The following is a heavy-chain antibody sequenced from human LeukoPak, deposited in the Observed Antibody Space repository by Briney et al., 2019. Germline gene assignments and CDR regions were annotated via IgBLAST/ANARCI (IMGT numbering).Heavy chain of an antibody. CDR1: GGSISSSTYF. CDR3: ARTRGEDYGDSIYFDY. V-gene: IGHV4-39*07. Sequence: SETLSLTCTVSGGSISSSTYFWGWIRQPPGKGLEWIGTIYYSGSTYYNPSLKSRVTISVDSSKNQFSLRLSSVTAADTAVYYCARTRGEDYGDSIYFDYWGQGTLVTVSS. J-gene: IGHJ4*02. CDR2: IYYSGST. D-gene: IGHD4-17*01.